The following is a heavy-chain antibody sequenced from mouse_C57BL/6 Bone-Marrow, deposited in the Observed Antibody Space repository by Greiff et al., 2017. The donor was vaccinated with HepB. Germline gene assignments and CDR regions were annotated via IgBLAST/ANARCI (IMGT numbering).Heavy chain of an antibody. Sequence: VQLQQPGPELVKPGASVKISCKASGYTFTDYYMNWVKQSPGQSLEWIGDINPNNGGTSYNQKFKGKATLTVDKSSSTAYMELRSLTSEDSAVYYCARPFFAYWGQGTLVTVSA. CDR3: ARPFFAY. J-gene: IGHJ3*01. V-gene: IGHV1-26*01. CDR2: INPNNGGT. CDR1: GYTFTDYY.